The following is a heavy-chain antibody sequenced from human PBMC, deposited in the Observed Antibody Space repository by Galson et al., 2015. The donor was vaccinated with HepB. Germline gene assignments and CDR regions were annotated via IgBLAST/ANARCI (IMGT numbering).Heavy chain of an antibody. CDR3: ARGPYSGSYYGFDY. D-gene: IGHD1-26*01. V-gene: IGHV3-53*01. CDR2: IYSDGST. Sequence: SLRLSCAASSFTVSSNYMTWVRQAPGKGLDWVSVIYSDGSTNYADSVKGRLTISRDNSKNTLYLHMNSLRAEDTAVYFCARGPYSGSYYGFDYWGQGTLVTVSS. CDR1: SFTVSSNY. J-gene: IGHJ4*02.